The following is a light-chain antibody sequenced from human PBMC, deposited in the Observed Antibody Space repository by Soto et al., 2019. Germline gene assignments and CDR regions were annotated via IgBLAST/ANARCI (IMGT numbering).Light chain of an antibody. CDR1: SSDVGGYNY. J-gene: IGLJ2*01. Sequence: QSVRTQPPSASGSPGQSVTISCTGTSSDVGGYNYVSWYQQHPGKAPKLMIFEVTKRPSGVPDRFSGSKSGNTASLTVSGLQAEDEADYYCSSYAGSNTVVFGGRTKLTVL. CDR2: EVT. CDR3: SSYAGSNTVV. V-gene: IGLV2-8*01.